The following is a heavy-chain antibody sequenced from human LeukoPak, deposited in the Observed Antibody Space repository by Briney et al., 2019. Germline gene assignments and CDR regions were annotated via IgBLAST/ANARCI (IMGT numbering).Heavy chain of an antibody. J-gene: IGHJ3*02. CDR1: GFTFNDYD. Sequence: GGSLRLSCAASGFTFNDYDMHWVRQVTGKGLEWVSSLHTAGDAHYSVSVRGRFIISRDRPKTSFYLQMNSLRAEDSAMYYCSRGGQRAGYAFDIWGQGTVVTVSS. V-gene: IGHV3-13*01. CDR2: LHTAGDA. CDR3: SRGGQRAGYAFDI.